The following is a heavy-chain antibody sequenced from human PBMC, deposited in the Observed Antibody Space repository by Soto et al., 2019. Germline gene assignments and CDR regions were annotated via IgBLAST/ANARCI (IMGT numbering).Heavy chain of an antibody. Sequence: QVQLVESGGGVVQPGRSLRLSCAASGFTFSSYGMHWVRQAPGKGLEWVAVIWYDGSNKYYADSVKGRFTISRDNSKNTLYLQMNSLRAEDTAVYYCARDSGYDLHFDYWGQGTLVTVSS. V-gene: IGHV3-33*01. CDR3: ARDSGYDLHFDY. CDR1: GFTFSSYG. CDR2: IWYDGSNK. D-gene: IGHD5-12*01. J-gene: IGHJ4*02.